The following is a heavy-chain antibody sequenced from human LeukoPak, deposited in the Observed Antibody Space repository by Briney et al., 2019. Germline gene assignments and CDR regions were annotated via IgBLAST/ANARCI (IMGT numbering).Heavy chain of an antibody. V-gene: IGHV1-2*02. D-gene: IGHD6-6*01. Sequence: EASVKVSCKASGYTFTGYYMHWVRQAPGQGLEWMGWINPNSGGTNYAQKFQGRVTMTRDTSISTAYMELSRLRSDDTAVYYCASPGSSSSRGYYYYMDVWGKGTTVTVSS. CDR3: ASPGSSSSRGYYYYMDV. CDR2: INPNSGGT. CDR1: GYTFTGYY. J-gene: IGHJ6*03.